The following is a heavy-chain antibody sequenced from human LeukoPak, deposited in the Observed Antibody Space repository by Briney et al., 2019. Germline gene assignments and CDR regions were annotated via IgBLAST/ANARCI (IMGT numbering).Heavy chain of an antibody. CDR3: AAYSSSFAWFDP. D-gene: IGHD6-13*01. Sequence: ASVKDSCKVSGYTLTELSMHWVRQAPGKGLEWMGGFDPEDGETIYAQKFQGRVTMTEDTSTDTAYMELSSLRSEDTAVYYCAAYSSSFAWFDPWGQGTLVNASS. J-gene: IGHJ5*02. CDR2: FDPEDGET. CDR1: GYTLTELS. V-gene: IGHV1-24*01.